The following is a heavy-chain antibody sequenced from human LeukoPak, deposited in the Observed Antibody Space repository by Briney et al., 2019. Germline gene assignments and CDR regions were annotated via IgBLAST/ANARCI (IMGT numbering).Heavy chain of an antibody. V-gene: IGHV3-7*01. CDR3: ARDFGSSPRDIFDY. J-gene: IGHJ4*02. CDR1: GFIFSSYS. D-gene: IGHD6-6*01. CDR2: IKQDGSEK. Sequence: GGSLRLSCAASGFIFSSYSMNRVRQAPGKGLEWVANIKQDGSEKYYVDSVKGRFTISRDNAKNSLYLQMNSLRAEDTAVYYCARDFGSSPRDIFDYWGQGTLVTVSS.